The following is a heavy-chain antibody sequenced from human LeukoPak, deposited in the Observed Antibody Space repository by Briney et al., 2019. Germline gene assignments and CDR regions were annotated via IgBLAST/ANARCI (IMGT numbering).Heavy chain of an antibody. CDR3: ARGEYYDFWSGYPYYYYGMDV. V-gene: IGHV1-8*01. J-gene: IGHJ6*02. D-gene: IGHD3-3*01. CDR1: GYTFTSYE. CDR2: MSPNSGDT. Sequence: ASVKVSCKASGYTFTSYEINWVRQATGQGLAWMGWMSPNSGDTGFAQKFQGRVTMTRNTSISTAYMELSSLRSEDTAVYYCARGEYYDFWSGYPYYYYGMDVWGQGTTVTVSS.